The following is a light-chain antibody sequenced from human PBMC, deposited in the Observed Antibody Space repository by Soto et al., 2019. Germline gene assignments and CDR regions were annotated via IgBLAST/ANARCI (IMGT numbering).Light chain of an antibody. J-gene: IGLJ2*01. V-gene: IGLV6-57*04. Sequence: NFMLTQPHSVSESPGKTVTISCTRSSGSIASNYVQWYQQRPGSAPTTVIYEDNHRPSGVPDRFSGSIDSSSNSAPLTISGLKTEDEADYYCQSYDSTSPVVFGGGTKLTVL. CDR3: QSYDSTSPVV. CDR2: EDN. CDR1: SGSIASNY.